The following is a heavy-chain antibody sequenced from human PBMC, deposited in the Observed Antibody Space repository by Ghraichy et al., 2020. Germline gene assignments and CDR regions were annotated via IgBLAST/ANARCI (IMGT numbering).Heavy chain of an antibody. CDR3: AGMVPYYFDY. Sequence: GESLNISCAASGFTVSSNYMSWVRQAPGKGLEWVSVIYSGGSTYYADSVKGRFTISRDNSKNTLYLQMNSLRAEDTAVYYCAGMVPYYFDYWGQGTLVTVSS. V-gene: IGHV3-53*01. CDR1: GFTVSSNY. J-gene: IGHJ4*02. D-gene: IGHD3-10*01. CDR2: IYSGGST.